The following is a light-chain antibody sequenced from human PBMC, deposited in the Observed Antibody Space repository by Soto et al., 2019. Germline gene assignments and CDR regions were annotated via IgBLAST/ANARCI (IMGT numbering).Light chain of an antibody. CDR2: DAF. V-gene: IGKV3-15*01. CDR1: QNVKTR. J-gene: IGKJ4*01. CDR3: QQSDEWPLT. Sequence: EKVMTQSPATLSVSPGERATLSCRASQNVKTRLAWYQQKPGQAPRLLIFDAFTRATGIPARFSGSASGTDFTLTISSLPSEDSAVYYCQQSDEWPLTFGGGTTVEIK.